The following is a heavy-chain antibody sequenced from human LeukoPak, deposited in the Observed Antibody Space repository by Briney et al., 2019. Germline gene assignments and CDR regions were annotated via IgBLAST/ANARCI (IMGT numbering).Heavy chain of an antibody. CDR2: MNPNSGNT. D-gene: IGHD4-11*01. Sequence: ASVKVSCKASGGTFSSYAISWVRQAPGQGLEWMGWMNPNSGNTGYAQKFQGRVTMSRNTSINTAYMELSSLGSEDTAVYYCARGRNNYGDYWGQGTLVTVSS. CDR1: GGTFSSYA. CDR3: ARGRNNYGDY. J-gene: IGHJ4*02. V-gene: IGHV1-8*02.